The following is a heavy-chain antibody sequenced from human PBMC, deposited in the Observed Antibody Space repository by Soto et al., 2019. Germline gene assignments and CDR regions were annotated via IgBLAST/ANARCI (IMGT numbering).Heavy chain of an antibody. CDR1: GGTFSSYA. CDR3: ARDPPYDSSGYYYYGMDV. V-gene: IGHV1-69*13. J-gene: IGHJ6*02. D-gene: IGHD3-22*01. CDR2: IIPIFGTA. Sequence: SVKVSCKASGGTFSSYAISWVRQAPGQGLEWMGGIIPIFGTANYAQKFQGRVTITADESTSTAYMELSSLRSEDTAVYYCARDPPYDSSGYYYYGMDVWGQGTTVTVSS.